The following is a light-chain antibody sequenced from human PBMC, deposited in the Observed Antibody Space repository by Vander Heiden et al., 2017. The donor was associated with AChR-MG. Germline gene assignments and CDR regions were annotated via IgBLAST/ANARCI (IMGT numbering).Light chain of an antibody. CDR1: HSVTTF. Sequence: DIQMTQSPSSLSASDGDRVTITCRASHSVTTFLNWYHHRPGKAPKLLIYGVSNLQRGVPSRFSGSGSGTDFTLTISSLQPEDFATYYCQQTDSLPLTFGQGTRLEIK. CDR2: GVS. V-gene: IGKV1-39*01. J-gene: IGKJ5*01. CDR3: QQTDSLPLT.